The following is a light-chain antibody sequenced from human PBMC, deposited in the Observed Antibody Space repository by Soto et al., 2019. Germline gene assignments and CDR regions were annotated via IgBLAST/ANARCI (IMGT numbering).Light chain of an antibody. Sequence: SALTQPASVSGSPGQSITISCTGTSSDVGGYNYVSWYQQNPGKAPKLMIYDVSNRPSGVSNRFSGSKSGNTASLTISGLQVEDEADYYCSSLTTTSTLVFGTGTKVTV. CDR2: DVS. CDR1: SSDVGGYNY. V-gene: IGLV2-14*01. CDR3: SSLTTTSTLV. J-gene: IGLJ1*01.